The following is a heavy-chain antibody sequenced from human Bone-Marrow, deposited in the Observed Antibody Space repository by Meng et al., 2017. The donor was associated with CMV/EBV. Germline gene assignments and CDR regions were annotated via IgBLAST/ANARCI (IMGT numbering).Heavy chain of an antibody. V-gene: IGHV3-30*04. Sequence: GESLKISCAASGFTFSSYAMHWVRQTPGKGLEWVAVISYDGSNKYYADSMKGRFTISRDNSKNTLYLQMNSLRAEDTAVYYCARGWVVGRPDELHYYYGMDVWGRGTTVTVSS. CDR1: GFTFSSYA. CDR3: ARGWVVGRPDELHYYYGMDV. D-gene: IGHD2-15*01. J-gene: IGHJ6*02. CDR2: ISYDGSNK.